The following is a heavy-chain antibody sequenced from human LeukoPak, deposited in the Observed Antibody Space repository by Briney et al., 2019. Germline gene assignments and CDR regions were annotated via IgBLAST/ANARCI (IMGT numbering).Heavy chain of an antibody. Sequence: PGGSLRLSCAASGFTFSDYYMSWIRQAPGKGLEWVSYISSSGSTIYYADSMKGRFTISRDNAKNSLYLQMNSLRAEDTAVYYCARGFVVVTAGSDAFDIWGQGTMVTVSS. J-gene: IGHJ3*02. CDR1: GFTFSDYY. CDR2: ISSSGSTI. CDR3: ARGFVVVTAGSDAFDI. D-gene: IGHD2-21*02. V-gene: IGHV3-11*01.